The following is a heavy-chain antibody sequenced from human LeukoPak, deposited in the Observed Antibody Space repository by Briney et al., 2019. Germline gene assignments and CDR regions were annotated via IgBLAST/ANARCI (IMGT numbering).Heavy chain of an antibody. Sequence: GASVKVSCKASGYTFTSYGISWVRQAPGQGLEWMGWISAYNGNTHFAQELQGRVTMTTDTYTSTAYMELRSLRSDDTAVYYCARDPRGYYDSSGYSDYWGQGTLVTVSS. V-gene: IGHV1-18*01. J-gene: IGHJ4*02. CDR3: ARDPRGYYDSSGYSDY. CDR2: ISAYNGNT. D-gene: IGHD3-22*01. CDR1: GYTFTSYG.